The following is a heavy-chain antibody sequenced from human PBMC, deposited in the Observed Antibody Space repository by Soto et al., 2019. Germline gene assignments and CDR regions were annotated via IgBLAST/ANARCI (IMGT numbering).Heavy chain of an antibody. Sequence: PGGSLRLSCAASGFTFSSYSMNWVRQAPGKGLEWISYIHRDDGTVYYADSVKGRFTISRDNAKNSLFLQMTSLRAEDTAVYYCARTLMCSGYFDFDYWGQGTLVTVSS. CDR1: GFTFSSYS. CDR3: ARTLMCSGYFDFDY. CDR2: IHRDDGTV. V-gene: IGHV3-48*01. D-gene: IGHD3-22*01. J-gene: IGHJ4*02.